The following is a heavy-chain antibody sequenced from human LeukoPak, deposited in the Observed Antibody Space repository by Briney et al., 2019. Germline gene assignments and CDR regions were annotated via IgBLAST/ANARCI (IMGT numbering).Heavy chain of an antibody. Sequence: GGSLRLSCAASGFTFNRYRMHWVRQAPGKGLEWVAVISYDGRYQFYADSVKGRFTVSRDNSKNTLFLQMNSLRAEDTAVYYCARDGYCSSTSCYDHYYYGMDVWGQGTTVTVSS. CDR1: GFTFNRYR. D-gene: IGHD2-2*01. CDR3: ARDGYCSSTSCYDHYYYGMDV. J-gene: IGHJ6*02. CDR2: ISYDGRYQ. V-gene: IGHV3-30*04.